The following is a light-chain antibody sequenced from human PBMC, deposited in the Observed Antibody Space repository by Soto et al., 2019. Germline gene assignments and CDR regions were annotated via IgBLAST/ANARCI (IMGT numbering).Light chain of an antibody. CDR3: QQRSNWGIT. CDR2: DAS. V-gene: IGKV3D-11*01. CDR1: PGVSSY. J-gene: IGKJ5*01. Sequence: EIVLTQSPASLPLSPAERATLSCRASPGVSSYLDWYQQKPDQATRLIIYDASNRTTGIRARFSGSGRGTDTPLTISSLEPEDFAVYYCQQRSNWGITFGQGTRLEIK.